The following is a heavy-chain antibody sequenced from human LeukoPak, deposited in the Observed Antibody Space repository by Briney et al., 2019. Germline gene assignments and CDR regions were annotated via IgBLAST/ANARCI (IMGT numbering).Heavy chain of an antibody. CDR1: GGSFSSYF. Sequence: SETLSLTCTVSGGSFSSYFWSWIRRPPGKGLEWIGYIDDSGNTNYSPSLKSQVSISIDKSKNQFSLKLTSVTAADTATYYCTRSEFPGSGNYNVFDAFCLWGQGTRVTVSS. D-gene: IGHD3-10*01. CDR2: IDDSGNT. V-gene: IGHV4-59*01. CDR3: TRSEFPGSGNYNVFDAFCL. J-gene: IGHJ3*01.